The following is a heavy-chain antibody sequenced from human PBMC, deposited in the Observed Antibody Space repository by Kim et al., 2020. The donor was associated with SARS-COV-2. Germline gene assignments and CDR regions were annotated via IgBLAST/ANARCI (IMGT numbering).Heavy chain of an antibody. J-gene: IGHJ4*02. CDR3: ANRGFGELYFDY. CDR2: ISGSGGST. Sequence: GGSLRLSCAASGFTFSSYAMSWVRQAPGKGLEWVSAISGSGGSTYYADSVKGRFTISRDNSKNTLYLQMNSLRAEDTAVYYCANRGFGELYFDYWGQGTLVTVSS. CDR1: GFTFSSYA. V-gene: IGHV3-23*01. D-gene: IGHD3-10*01.